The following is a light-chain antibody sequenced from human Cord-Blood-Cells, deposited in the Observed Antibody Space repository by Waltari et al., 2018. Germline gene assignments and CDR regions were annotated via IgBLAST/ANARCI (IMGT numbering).Light chain of an antibody. J-gene: IGLJ1*01. CDR2: EGS. V-gene: IGLV2-23*01. CDR3: CSYAGSSTYV. Sequence: QSALTQPASVSGSPGQSITISCTGTSSDVGSYKLVSWYQQHPGKAPKLMIYEGSNRPSVVSNRFSGSKSGNTASLTISGLQAEDEADYYCCSYAGSSTYVFGTGTKVTVL. CDR1: SSDVGSYKL.